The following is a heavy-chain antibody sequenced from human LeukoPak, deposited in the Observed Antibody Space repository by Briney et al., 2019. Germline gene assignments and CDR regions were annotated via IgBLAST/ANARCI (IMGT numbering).Heavy chain of an antibody. CDR3: AKALKRGYSYVPGDY. D-gene: IGHD5-18*01. CDR2: INHSGST. CDR1: GGAFSGYY. Sequence: PSETLSLSCAVSGGAFSGYYWSWIRQPPGKGLEWIGEINHSGSTNYNPSLKSRVTISVDTSKNQFSLKRSSVTAADTAMYYCAKALKRGYSYVPGDYWGQGTPVTAS. V-gene: IGHV4-34*01. J-gene: IGHJ4*02.